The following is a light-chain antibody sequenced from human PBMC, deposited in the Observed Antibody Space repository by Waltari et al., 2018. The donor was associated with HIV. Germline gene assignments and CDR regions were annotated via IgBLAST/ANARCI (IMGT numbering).Light chain of an antibody. CDR2: DTS. CDR1: TGPVTSSLY. Sequence: QAVVTQEPSVTVSPGGTVTLTCDSSTGPVTSSLYPYWFQQKPGQVPRALSYDTSNKYSGTPARFSGSILGDKAVLILSGAQPEDEADYYCLLSYNGASVFGPGTKVTVL. V-gene: IGLV7-46*01. CDR3: LLSYNGASV. J-gene: IGLJ1*01.